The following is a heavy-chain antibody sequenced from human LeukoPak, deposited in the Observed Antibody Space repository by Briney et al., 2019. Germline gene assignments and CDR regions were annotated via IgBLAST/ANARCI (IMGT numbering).Heavy chain of an antibody. CDR1: GGTFSSYA. V-gene: IGHV1-2*06. J-gene: IGHJ4*02. CDR2: INPNSGGT. D-gene: IGHD1-1*01. Sequence: GASVKVSCKASGGTFSSYAISWVRQAPGQGLEWMGRINPNSGGTNYAQKFQGRVTMTRDTSISTAYMELSRLRSDDTAVYYCARALAFYFDYWGQGTLVTVSS. CDR3: ARALAFYFDY.